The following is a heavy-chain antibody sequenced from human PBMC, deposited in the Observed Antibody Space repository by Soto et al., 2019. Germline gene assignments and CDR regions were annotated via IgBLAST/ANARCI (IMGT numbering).Heavy chain of an antibody. Sequence: QVQLQESGPGLVKPSQTLSLTCTVSGGSISSGDYYWSWIRQPPGKGLEWIGSIYYSGSTYYNPSLKXRVTISXXTSKNQFSLKLNSVTAADTAVYYCASRHSSPYFDYWGQGTLVTVSS. V-gene: IGHV4-30-4*01. CDR3: ASRHSSPYFDY. D-gene: IGHD6-13*01. J-gene: IGHJ4*02. CDR1: GGSISSGDYY. CDR2: IYYSGST.